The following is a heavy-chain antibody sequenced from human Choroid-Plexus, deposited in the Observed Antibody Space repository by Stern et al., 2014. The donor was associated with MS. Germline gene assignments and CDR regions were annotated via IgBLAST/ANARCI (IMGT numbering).Heavy chain of an antibody. Sequence: VQLVESGGGVVQPGRPLRLSCGASGFTFGSCAMHWVRQAPGKGLEWAAGVSYDGSNKYYADSVKGRFTISRDNSQNTLYMQMSSLRPEDTAVYYCAKDRQYLTYFFDHWGQGSLVTVSS. J-gene: IGHJ5*02. CDR2: VSYDGSNK. CDR3: AKDRQYLTYFFDH. CDR1: GFTFGSCA. D-gene: IGHD2/OR15-2a*01. V-gene: IGHV3-30*18.